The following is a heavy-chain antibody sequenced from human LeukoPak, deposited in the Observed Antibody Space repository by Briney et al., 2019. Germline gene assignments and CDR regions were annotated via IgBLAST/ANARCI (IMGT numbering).Heavy chain of an antibody. CDR2: ISDSGHYI. D-gene: IGHD6-13*01. CDR3: ARAGQQLVHDY. CDR1: GFIFSRYT. J-gene: IGHJ4*02. V-gene: IGHV3-21*01. Sequence: GSLRLSCAASGFIFSRYTMSWVRQAPGKGPEGVSSISDSGHYIFYADSVKGRFTFSRDNAKNSVYLQMNSLRVEDTAIYFCARAGQQLVHDYWGQGTLVTLSS.